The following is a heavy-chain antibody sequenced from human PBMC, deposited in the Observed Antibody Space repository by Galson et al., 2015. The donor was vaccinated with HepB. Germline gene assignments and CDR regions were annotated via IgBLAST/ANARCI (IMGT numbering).Heavy chain of an antibody. D-gene: IGHD6-13*01. CDR1: GFTFSNYG. CDR3: ATRAGGQYLVQYFDY. Sequence: SLRLSCAVSGFTFSNYGSSWVRQAPGKGLEWVSGISGSGGSTYYADSVKGRSTMSRDKSKNTLYLRIDSLRDEDTAVYYCATRAGGQYLVQYFDYWGQGTPVTVSS. V-gene: IGHV3-23*01. J-gene: IGHJ4*02. CDR2: ISGSGGST.